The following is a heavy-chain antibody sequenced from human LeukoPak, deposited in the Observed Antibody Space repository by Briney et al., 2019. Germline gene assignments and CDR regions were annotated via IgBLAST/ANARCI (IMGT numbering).Heavy chain of an antibody. D-gene: IGHD3-22*01. CDR2: IYYSGST. CDR1: GGSISSYY. V-gene: IGHV4-59*01. CDR3: ARDGIGYYYDSSGYYTGADI. Sequence: PSETLSLTCTGSGGSISSYYWSWIRQPPGKGLDWIGYIYYSGSTNYTPSLKSRVTISVDTSKNQFSLKLSSVTAADTAVYYCARDGIGYYYDSSGYYTGADIWGQGTMVTVSS. J-gene: IGHJ3*02.